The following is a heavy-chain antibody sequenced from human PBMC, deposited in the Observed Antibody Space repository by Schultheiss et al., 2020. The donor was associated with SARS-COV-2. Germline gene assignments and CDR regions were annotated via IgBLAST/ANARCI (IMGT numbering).Heavy chain of an antibody. CDR3: ARISIAARRVGGGAYPYFDY. V-gene: IGHV4-34*01. J-gene: IGHJ4*02. CDR1: GYSISSGYY. D-gene: IGHD6-6*01. CDR2: INHSGST. Sequence: SETLSLTCAVSGYSISSGYYWSWIRQPPGKGLEWIGEINHSGSTNYNPSLKSRVTISVDTSKNQFSLKLSSVTAADTAVYYCARISIAARRVGGGAYPYFDYWGQGTLVTVSS.